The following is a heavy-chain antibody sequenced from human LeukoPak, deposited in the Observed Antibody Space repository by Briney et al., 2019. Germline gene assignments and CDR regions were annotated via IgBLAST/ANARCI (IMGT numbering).Heavy chain of an antibody. CDR3: AGVGYDIVVVPAAILYYYYYYMDV. CDR1: GGSISSGDYY. CDR2: IYYSGST. D-gene: IGHD2-2*01. J-gene: IGHJ6*03. Sequence: PSETLSLTCTVSGGSISSGDYYWSWIRQPPGKGLEWIGYIYYSGSTYYNPSLKSRVTISVDTSKNQFSLKLSSVTAADTAVYYCAGVGYDIVVVPAAILYYYYYYMDVWGKGTTVTVSS. V-gene: IGHV4-30-4*08.